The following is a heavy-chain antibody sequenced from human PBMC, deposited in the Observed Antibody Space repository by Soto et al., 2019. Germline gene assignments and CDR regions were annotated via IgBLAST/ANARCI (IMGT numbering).Heavy chain of an antibody. CDR1: GVSISSYY. V-gene: IGHV4-59*08. CDR2: IYYSGST. Sequence: SDTLSLTWTVSGVSISSYYWSWIRQPPGKELEWIGYIYYSGSTNYNPSLKSRVTISVDTSKNQFSLKLSSVTAADTAVYYCARRYISSFDYWGQGTLVTVSS. CDR3: ARRYISSFDY. D-gene: IGHD6-13*01. J-gene: IGHJ4*02.